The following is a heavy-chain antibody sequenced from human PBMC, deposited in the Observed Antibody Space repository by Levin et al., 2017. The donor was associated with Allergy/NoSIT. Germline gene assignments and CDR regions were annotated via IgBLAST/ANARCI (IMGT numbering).Heavy chain of an antibody. D-gene: IGHD2-15*01. CDR1: GFTFSNAW. Sequence: GGSLRLSCAASGFTFSNAWMSWVRQAPGKGLEWVGRIKSKTDGGTTDYAAPVKGRFTISRDDSKNTLYLQMNSLKTEDTAVYYCTTDCSGGSCPSGYYGMDVWGQGTTVTVSS. CDR3: TTDCSGGSCPSGYYGMDV. V-gene: IGHV3-15*01. CDR2: IKSKTDGGTT. J-gene: IGHJ6*02.